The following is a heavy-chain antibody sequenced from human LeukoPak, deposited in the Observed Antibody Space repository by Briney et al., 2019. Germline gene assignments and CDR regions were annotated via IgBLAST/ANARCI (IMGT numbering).Heavy chain of an antibody. CDR3: VLAPNSNWFDF. CDR1: GDSISSFY. Sequence: PSETLSLTCSVSGDSISSFYWNWIRQSPGKGLEWIGNIHYSGNSNYNPSLKSRVSMSIDTSRKQFFLKLTSVTAADTAVYYCVLAPNSNWFDFWGQGTQVTVSS. CDR2: IHYSGNS. D-gene: IGHD2-8*01. V-gene: IGHV4-59*08. J-gene: IGHJ5*01.